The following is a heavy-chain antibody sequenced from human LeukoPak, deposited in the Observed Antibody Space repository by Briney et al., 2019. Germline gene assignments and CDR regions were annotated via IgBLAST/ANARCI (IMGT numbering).Heavy chain of an antibody. CDR1: GFTFSSYA. CDR2: ISGSGGST. J-gene: IGHJ4*02. Sequence: GGSLRLSCAASGFTFSSYAMSWVRQAPGKGLEWVSAISGSGGSTYYADSVKGRFTISRDNSKNTLYLQMNSLRAEDTAVYYCARMTGYSSGWYSFDYWGQGTLVTVSS. D-gene: IGHD6-19*01. CDR3: ARMTGYSSGWYSFDY. V-gene: IGHV3-23*01.